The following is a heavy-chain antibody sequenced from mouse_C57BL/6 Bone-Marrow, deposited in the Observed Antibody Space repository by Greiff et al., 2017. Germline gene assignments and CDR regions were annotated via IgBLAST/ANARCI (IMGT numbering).Heavy chain of an antibody. J-gene: IGHJ1*03. V-gene: IGHV1-74*01. Sequence: QVQLQQPGAELVKPGASVKVSCKASGYTFTSYWMHWVKQRPGQGLVWIGRIHPSDSDTNYNQKFKGQATLTVDKSSSTAYMQLSSRTSEDSAVYDWAIGGFYWYFGVWGRGTTVTVSS. CDR2: IHPSDSDT. CDR1: GYTFTSYW. CDR3: AIGGFYWYFGV.